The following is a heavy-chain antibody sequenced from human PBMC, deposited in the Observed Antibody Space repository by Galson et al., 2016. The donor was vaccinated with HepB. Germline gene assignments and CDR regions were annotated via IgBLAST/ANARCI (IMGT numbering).Heavy chain of an antibody. Sequence: LVKVSCKASGYTFTSYDFIWVRQATGQGLEWLGWMTPNNGYTGYAEKFQGRLTLTRNTSISTAYMELSSLKSEDTALYYCARGRRRFFYGMDVWGQGTTVTVAS. CDR1: GYTFTSYD. J-gene: IGHJ6*02. D-gene: IGHD3-3*01. CDR3: ARGRRRFFYGMDV. V-gene: IGHV1-8*01. CDR2: MTPNNGYT.